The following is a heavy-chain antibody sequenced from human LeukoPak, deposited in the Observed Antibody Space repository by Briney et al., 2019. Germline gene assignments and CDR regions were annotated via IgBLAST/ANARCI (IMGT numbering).Heavy chain of an antibody. CDR3: ARQIDGYVYFES. D-gene: IGHD5-18*01. CDR1: GGSISSYY. Sequence: SETLSLTCTVSGGSISSYYWSWIRQPPGKGLEWIGWIYYSGSTTYNPSLKSRVTMSLDTSKTQFSLNLSSVTAADTAVYYCARQIDGYVYFESWGQGTLVTVCS. CDR2: IYYSGST. J-gene: IGHJ4*02. V-gene: IGHV4-59*08.